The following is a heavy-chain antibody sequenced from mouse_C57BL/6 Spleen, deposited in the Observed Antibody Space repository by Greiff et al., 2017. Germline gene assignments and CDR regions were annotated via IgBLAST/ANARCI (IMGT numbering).Heavy chain of an antibody. D-gene: IGHD6-1*01. CDR3: ALATPYYAMDY. V-gene: IGHV1-47*01. CDR1: GYTFTTYP. Sequence: QVQLQQSGAELVKPGASVKMSCKASGYTFTTYPIEWMKQNHGTNLEWIGNFHPYNDDTKYNEKFKVKATLTVEKSSSTVYLELSRLTSDDSAVYYCALATPYYAMDYWGQGTSVTVSS. J-gene: IGHJ4*01. CDR2: FHPYNDDT.